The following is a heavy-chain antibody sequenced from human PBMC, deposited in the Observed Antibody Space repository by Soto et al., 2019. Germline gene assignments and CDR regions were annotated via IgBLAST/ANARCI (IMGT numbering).Heavy chain of an antibody. CDR2: IYYSGST. J-gene: IGHJ5*02. CDR1: GGSISSYY. Sequence: SETLSLTCTVSGGSISSYYWSWIRDPPGKGLEWIGYIYYSGSTNYNPSLKSRVTISVDTSKNQFSLKLSSVTAADTAVYYCAREENYYDSSGSAMIWFDPWGQGTLVTVSS. D-gene: IGHD3-22*01. CDR3: AREENYYDSSGSAMIWFDP. V-gene: IGHV4-59*01.